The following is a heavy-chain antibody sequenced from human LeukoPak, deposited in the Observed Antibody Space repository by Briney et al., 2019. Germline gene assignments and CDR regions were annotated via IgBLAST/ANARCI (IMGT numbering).Heavy chain of an antibody. CDR2: IAISGNK. CDR1: GFTFSTYA. CDR3: AKRIGRVGPTSSHYFES. D-gene: IGHD2-15*01. J-gene: IGHJ4*02. V-gene: IGHV3-23*01. Sequence: GGSLRLSCAASGFTFSTYAMSWVRQAPGKGLEWVATIAISGNKYYADSVKGRFIISRDNSKNTLSLQMNSLRAEDTAVYYCAKRIGRVGPTSSHYFESWGQGTLVTVSS.